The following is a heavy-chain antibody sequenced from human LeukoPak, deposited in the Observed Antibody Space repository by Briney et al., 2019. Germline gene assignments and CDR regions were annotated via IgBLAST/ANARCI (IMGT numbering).Heavy chain of an antibody. D-gene: IGHD4-17*01. CDR3: ARVYGDYGNAFDI. CDR2: MNPNSGNT. Sequence: ASVKVSCKASGYTFTSYDINWVRQATGQGLEWMGWMNPNSGNTGYAQKLQGRVTMTTDTSTSTAYMELRSLRSDDTAVYYCARVYGDYGNAFDIWGQGTMVTVSS. CDR1: GYTFTSYD. V-gene: IGHV1-8*02. J-gene: IGHJ3*02.